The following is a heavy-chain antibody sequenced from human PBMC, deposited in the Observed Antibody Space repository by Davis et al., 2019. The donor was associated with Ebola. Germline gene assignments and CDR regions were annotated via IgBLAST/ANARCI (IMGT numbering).Heavy chain of an antibody. CDR3: ARGEVVPAAIGYYYGMDV. J-gene: IGHJ6*02. D-gene: IGHD2-2*01. CDR1: GGTFSSYA. Sequence: SVKVSCKASGGTFSSYAISWVRQAPGQGLEWMGGIIPIFGTANYAQKFQGRVTITADKSTSTAYMELSSLRSEDTAVYYCARGEVVPAAIGYYYGMDVWGQGTTVTVSS. V-gene: IGHV1-69*06. CDR2: IIPIFGTA.